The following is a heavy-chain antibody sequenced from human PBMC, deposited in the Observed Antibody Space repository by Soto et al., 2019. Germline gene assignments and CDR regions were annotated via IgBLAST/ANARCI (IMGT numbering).Heavy chain of an antibody. CDR2: IIPIFGTA. D-gene: IGHD2-15*01. CDR3: ARGVVVVVAAINYYGMDV. Sequence: QVQLVQSGAEVKKPGSSVKVSCKASGGTFSSYAISWVRQAPGQGLEWMGGIIPIFGTANYAQKFQGRVKITADESTSTAYMELSSLRSEDTAVYYCARGVVVVVAAINYYGMDVWGQGTTVTVSS. CDR1: GGTFSSYA. V-gene: IGHV1-69*12. J-gene: IGHJ6*02.